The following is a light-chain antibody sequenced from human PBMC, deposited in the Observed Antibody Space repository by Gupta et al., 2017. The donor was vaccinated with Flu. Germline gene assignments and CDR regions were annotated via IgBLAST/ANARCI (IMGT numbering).Light chain of an antibody. CDR1: ISDVGGYNY. Sequence: QSALTQPASVSGSPGPSITISCSGTISDVGGYNYVSWYQQHPGRTPNLLVYEVSNRPSGVSSRFSASKSGNTASLTISAHQAEDAADYYCISYTTSNTGVFGTGTRVTVL. V-gene: IGLV2-14*01. CDR3: ISYTTSNTGV. J-gene: IGLJ1*01. CDR2: EVS.